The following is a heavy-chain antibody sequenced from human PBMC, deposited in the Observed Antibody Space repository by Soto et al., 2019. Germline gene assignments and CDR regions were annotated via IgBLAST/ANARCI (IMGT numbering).Heavy chain of an antibody. Sequence: SETLSLTCAVSGGSISSSNWWSWVRQPPGKGLEWIGEIYHSGSTNYNPSLKSRVTISVDKSKNQFSLKLSSVTAADTAVYYCARESRRVPYYYYGMDVWGQGTTVTVSS. CDR2: IYHSGST. V-gene: IGHV4-4*02. J-gene: IGHJ6*02. CDR1: GGSISSSNW. CDR3: ARESRRVPYYYYGMDV.